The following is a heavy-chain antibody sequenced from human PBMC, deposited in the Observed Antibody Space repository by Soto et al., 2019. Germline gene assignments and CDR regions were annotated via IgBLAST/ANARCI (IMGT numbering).Heavy chain of an antibody. J-gene: IGHJ6*02. CDR1: GYSFAGYW. CDR3: ASYSYSSSSYYYYGMDV. V-gene: IGHV5-51*01. Sequence: GESLKISCKGSGYSFAGYWITWVRQKPGKGLEWMGIIYPGDSDTRYSPSFQGQVTISADKSISTAYLQWSSLKASDTAMYYCASYSYSSSSYYYYGMDVWGQGTTVTVSS. D-gene: IGHD6-6*01. CDR2: IYPGDSDT.